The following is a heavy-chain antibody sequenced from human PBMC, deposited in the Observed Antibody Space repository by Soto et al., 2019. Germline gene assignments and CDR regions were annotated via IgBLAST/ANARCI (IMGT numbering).Heavy chain of an antibody. V-gene: IGHV1-69*08. J-gene: IGHJ6*02. CDR1: GGTFSSYT. Sequence: QVQLVQSGAEVKKPGSSVKVSCKASGGTFSSYTISWVRQAPGQGLEWMGRIIPILGIANYAQKFQGRVTITADKSTSKAYMELSSLRSEDTAVYYCARDLGDIVVVVAATDYYYGMDVWGQGTTVTVSS. CDR3: ARDLGDIVVVVAATDYYYGMDV. D-gene: IGHD2-15*01. CDR2: IIPILGIA.